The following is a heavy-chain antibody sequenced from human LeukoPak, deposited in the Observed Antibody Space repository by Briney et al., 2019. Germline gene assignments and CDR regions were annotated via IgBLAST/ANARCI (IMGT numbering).Heavy chain of an antibody. CDR1: GFTFTTYS. CDR2: ISSDGSNK. V-gene: IGHV3-30-3*01. Sequence: PGGSLRLSCAASGFTFTTYSIHWVRQAPGKGLEWVAVISSDGSNKYYAYSVKGRFTVSRDNSKNTLYLQMNSLRAEDTAVYYCARDSTIFGAVYREVGAFDIWGQGTMVTVSS. J-gene: IGHJ3*02. CDR3: ARDSTIFGAVYREVGAFDI. D-gene: IGHD3-3*01.